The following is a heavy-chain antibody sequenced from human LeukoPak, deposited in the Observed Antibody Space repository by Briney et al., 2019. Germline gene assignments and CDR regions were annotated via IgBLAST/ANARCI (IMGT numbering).Heavy chain of an antibody. CDR3: ARARRDNKYYYYYMDV. V-gene: IGHV1-69*05. Sequence: ASVKVSCKASGGTFSSYAISWVRQAPGQGLEWMGGIIPIFGTANYAQKFQGRVTITTDESTSTAYMELSSLRSEDTAVYYCARARRDNKYYYYYMDVWGKGTTVTVSS. CDR2: IIPIFGTA. CDR1: GGTFSSYA. D-gene: IGHD1-1*01. J-gene: IGHJ6*03.